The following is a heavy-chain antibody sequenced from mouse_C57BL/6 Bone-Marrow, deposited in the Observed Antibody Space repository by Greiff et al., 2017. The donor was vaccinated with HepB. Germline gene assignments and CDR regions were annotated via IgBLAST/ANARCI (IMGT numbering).Heavy chain of an antibody. CDR1: GFTFSSYA. CDR2: ISDGGSYT. CDR3: ARDGGGGSMDY. J-gene: IGHJ4*01. V-gene: IGHV5-4*01. D-gene: IGHD3-2*02. Sequence: DVKLVESGGGLVKPGGSLKLSCAASGFTFSSYAMSWVRQTPEKRLEWVATISDGGSYTYYPDNVKGRFTISRDNAKNNLYLQMSHLKAEDTAMYYCARDGGGGSMDYWGQGTSVTVSS.